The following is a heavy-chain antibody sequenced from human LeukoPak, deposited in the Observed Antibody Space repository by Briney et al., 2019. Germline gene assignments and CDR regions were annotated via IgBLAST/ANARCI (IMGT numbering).Heavy chain of an antibody. CDR2: ISSKAYGGTT. CDR1: GFTFGDYA. CDR3: TRGYPDYSGGWYNRYFDY. V-gene: IGHV3-49*03. D-gene: IGHD6-19*01. Sequence: PGGSLRLSCTASGFTFGDYAMSWFRQAPGKGLEWVGFISSKAYGGTTEYAASVKERFTISRDDSKSIAYLQMNSLKTEDTAVYYCTRGYPDYSGGWYNRYFDYWGQGTLVTVSS. J-gene: IGHJ4*02.